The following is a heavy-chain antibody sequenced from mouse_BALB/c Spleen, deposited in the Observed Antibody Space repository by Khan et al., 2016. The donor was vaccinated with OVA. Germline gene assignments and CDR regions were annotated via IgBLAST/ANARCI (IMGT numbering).Heavy chain of an antibody. CDR3: ARSLYYSYGYALDC. V-gene: IGHV3-2*02. J-gene: IGHJ4*01. CDR1: GYSITSDYA. Sequence: EVKLLESGPGLVKPSQSLSLTCTVTGYSITSDYAWNWIRQFPGNKLEWMGYISSTGSTSYNPSLKSPISITRDTSKNQFFLQLKSVTTEDTATYYCARSLYYSYGYALDCWGRGTSVTVSS. D-gene: IGHD2-12*01. CDR2: ISSTGST.